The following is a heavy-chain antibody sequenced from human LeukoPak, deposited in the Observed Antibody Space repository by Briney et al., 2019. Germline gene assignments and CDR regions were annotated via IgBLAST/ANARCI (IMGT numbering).Heavy chain of an antibody. CDR2: IWYDGSNK. CDR1: GFTFSGSA. D-gene: IGHD3-3*01. V-gene: IGHV3-33*06. J-gene: IGHJ4*02. Sequence: GGSLKLSCAASGFTFSGSAMHWVRQAPGRGLEWVAVIWYDGSNKYYADSVKGRFTISRDNSKNTLYLQMNSLRAEDTAVYYCAKILDDDYGDYWGQGTLVTVSS. CDR3: AKILDDDYGDY.